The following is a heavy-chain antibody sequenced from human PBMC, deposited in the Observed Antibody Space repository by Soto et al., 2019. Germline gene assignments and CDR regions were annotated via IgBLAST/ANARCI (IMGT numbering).Heavy chain of an antibody. CDR3: VRDIR. CDR2: INSDGGRI. CDR1: GFTFSSQW. Sequence: EVQLVESGGGLVQPGGSLRLSCAASGFTFSSQWMYWVRQSPGKGPVWVSYINSDGGRIAYADSVKGRFTISRDNAKNTLYLQMNSLRVEDTAVYYCVRDIRWGRGTLVTVSS. V-gene: IGHV3-74*03. J-gene: IGHJ4*02.